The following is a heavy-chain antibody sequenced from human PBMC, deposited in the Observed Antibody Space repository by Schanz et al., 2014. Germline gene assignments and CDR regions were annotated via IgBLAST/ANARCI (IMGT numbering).Heavy chain of an antibody. J-gene: IGHJ3*02. D-gene: IGHD2-15*01. V-gene: IGHV1-69*02. Sequence: QVQLVQSGAEVKKPGSSMKVSCKASGCTFSTYPINWLRQAPGQGLEWMGRIIPIHGIVNYAQGFQDRVRITADKSTSTAYMELSSLRSDDTAVYYCARGGGPEDVFDIWGQGTILTVSS. CDR1: GCTFSTYP. CDR2: IIPIHGIV. CDR3: ARGGGPEDVFDI.